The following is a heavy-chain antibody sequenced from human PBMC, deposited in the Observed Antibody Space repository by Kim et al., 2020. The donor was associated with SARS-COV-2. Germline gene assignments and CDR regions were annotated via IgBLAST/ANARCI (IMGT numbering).Heavy chain of an antibody. CDR1: GGTFSSYA. V-gene: IGHV1-69*13. CDR3: ASGDYDYVWGSYRYTGGYFQH. D-gene: IGHD3-16*02. CDR2: IIPIFGTA. Sequence: SVKVSCKASGGTFSSYAISWVRQAPGQGLEWMGGIIPIFGTANYAQKFQGRVTITADESTSTAYMELSSLRSEDTAVYYCASGDYDYVWGSYRYTGGYFQHWGQGTLVTVSS. J-gene: IGHJ1*01.